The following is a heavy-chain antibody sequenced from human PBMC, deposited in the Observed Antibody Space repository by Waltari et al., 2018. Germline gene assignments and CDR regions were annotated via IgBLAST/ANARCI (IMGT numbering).Heavy chain of an antibody. CDR1: GYTFTSYG. V-gene: IGHV1-18*01. CDR3: ARVFGTYYDFWSGYYTGWFDP. Sequence: QVQLVQSGAEVKKPGASVKVSCKASGYTFTSYGISWVRQPPGQGREWMGWITAYNGNTNYAQKLQGRVTMTTDTSTSTAYMELRSLRSDDTAVYYCARVFGTYYDFWSGYYTGWFDPWGQGTLVTVSS. CDR2: ITAYNGNT. J-gene: IGHJ5*02. D-gene: IGHD3-3*01.